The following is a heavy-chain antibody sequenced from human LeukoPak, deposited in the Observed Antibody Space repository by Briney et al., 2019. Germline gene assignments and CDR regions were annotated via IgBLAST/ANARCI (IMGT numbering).Heavy chain of an antibody. J-gene: IGHJ1*01. CDR3: AKDAQRGFDYSNSLEY. D-gene: IGHD4-11*01. V-gene: IGHV3-33*06. CDR2: IWSDGTNK. Sequence: GGSLRLSCAASGFTFSHFGFHWVRQAPGKGLEWVAVIWSDGTNKYYGDAVKGRFIIYRDDSHNTVYLQMNSLRVQDTAIYYCAKDAQRGFDYSNSLEYWGQGSLVTVSS. CDR1: GFTFSHFG.